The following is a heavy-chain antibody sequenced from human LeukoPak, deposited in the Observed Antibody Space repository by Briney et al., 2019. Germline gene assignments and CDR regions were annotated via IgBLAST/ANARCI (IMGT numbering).Heavy chain of an antibody. V-gene: IGHV1-2*02. D-gene: IGHD6-19*01. J-gene: IGHJ4*02. CDR2: INPNSGGT. CDR3: ARALYSGGHALKRAPTGY. Sequence: ASVKVSCKASGYTFTGYYMHWVRQAPGQGLEWMGWINPNSGGTNYAQKFQGRVTMTRDTSISTAYMELSRLRSDDTAVYYCARALYSGGHALKRAPTGYWGQGTLVTVSS. CDR1: GYTFTGYY.